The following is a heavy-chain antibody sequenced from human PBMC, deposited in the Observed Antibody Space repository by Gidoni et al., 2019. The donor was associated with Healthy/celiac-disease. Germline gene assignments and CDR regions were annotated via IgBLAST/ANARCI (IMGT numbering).Heavy chain of an antibody. CDR3: ARDVYYYDSSGYYPRGYFDY. J-gene: IGHJ4*02. V-gene: IGHV3-11*01. D-gene: IGHD3-22*01. Sequence: QVQLVESGGGLVKPGGSLRLSCAASGFTFSYYYISWIRQAPGKGLEWGSYISSSGSTIYYADSVKGRFTISRDNAKNSLYLQMNSLRAEDTAVYYCARDVYYYDSSGYYPRGYFDYWGQGTLVTVSS. CDR1: GFTFSYYY. CDR2: ISSSGSTI.